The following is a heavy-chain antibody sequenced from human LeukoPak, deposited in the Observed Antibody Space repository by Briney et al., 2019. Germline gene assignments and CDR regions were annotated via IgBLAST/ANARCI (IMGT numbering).Heavy chain of an antibody. CDR2: INPGAGST. V-gene: IGHV1-46*01. Sequence: ASVKVSCKASGYTFTSYFIHWVRQAPGQGLEWMGIINPGAGSTSYAQKFQGRVTMTRDTSTSTVYMELSSLRSEDSAVYYCAREVGATDYWAREPWSPSP. CDR3: AREVGATDY. D-gene: IGHD1-26*01. CDR1: GYTFTSYF. J-gene: IGHJ4*02.